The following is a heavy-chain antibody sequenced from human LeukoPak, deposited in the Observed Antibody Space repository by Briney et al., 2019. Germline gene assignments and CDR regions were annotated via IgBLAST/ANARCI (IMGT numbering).Heavy chain of an antibody. D-gene: IGHD1-26*01. CDR2: INPSSGGT. Sequence: ASVKVSCKTSGYTFTSYYIHWVRQAPGQGLEWMGVINPSSGGTRFAQKFHDRVTVTRDTSTSTVYMELSSLRSEDTAIYYCARGGIVGGTPGGSFEIWGHGTMVTVSS. CDR3: ARGGIVGGTPGGSFEI. CDR1: GYTFTSYY. J-gene: IGHJ3*02. V-gene: IGHV1-46*01.